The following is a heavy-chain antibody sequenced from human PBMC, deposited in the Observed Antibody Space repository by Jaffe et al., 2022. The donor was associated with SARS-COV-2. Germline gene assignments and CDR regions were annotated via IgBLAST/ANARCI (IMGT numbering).Heavy chain of an antibody. CDR3: ARDGDYDILTGYFRGLADY. CDR1: GFTFSRYS. D-gene: IGHD3-9*01. V-gene: IGHV3-48*01. J-gene: IGHJ4*02. Sequence: EVQLVESGGGLVQPGGSLRLSCAASGFTFSRYSMNWVRQAPGMGLEWISYISTTSNTIYYADSVKGRFTISRDNAKNSLYLQMNSLRAEDTAVYYCARDGDYDILTGYFRGLADYWGQGTLVTVSS. CDR2: ISTTSNTI.